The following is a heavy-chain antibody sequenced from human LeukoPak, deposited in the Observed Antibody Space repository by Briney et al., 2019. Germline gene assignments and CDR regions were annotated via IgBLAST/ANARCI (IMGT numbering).Heavy chain of an antibody. V-gene: IGHV4-4*07. Sequence: SETLSLTCTVSGGSISGHYWSWIRQPAGKGLEWIGRIYTSGSTNYNPSLKSRVTTSVDTSKNQFSLKLSSVTAADTAVYYCAREDYYDSSGYFDYWGQGTLVTVSS. J-gene: IGHJ4*02. CDR2: IYTSGST. CDR3: AREDYYDSSGYFDY. CDR1: GGSISGHY. D-gene: IGHD3-22*01.